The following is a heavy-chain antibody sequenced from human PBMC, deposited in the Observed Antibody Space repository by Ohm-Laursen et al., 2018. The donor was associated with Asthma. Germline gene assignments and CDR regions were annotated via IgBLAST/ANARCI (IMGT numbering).Heavy chain of an antibody. V-gene: IGHV3-33*01. D-gene: IGHD4-11*01. CDR3: ARESNGSGMDV. Sequence: SLRLSCSAFGFTFSSYGMHWVRQAPGKGLEWVAVIWYDGSNKYYADSVKGRFTISRDNSKNTLYLQMNSLRAEDTAVYYCARESNGSGMDVWGQGTTVTVSS. J-gene: IGHJ6*02. CDR1: GFTFSSYG. CDR2: IWYDGSNK.